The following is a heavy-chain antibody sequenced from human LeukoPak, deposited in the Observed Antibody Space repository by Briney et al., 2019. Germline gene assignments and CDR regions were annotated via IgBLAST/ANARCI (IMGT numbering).Heavy chain of an antibody. D-gene: IGHD3/OR15-3a*01. CDR1: GFTFSIYG. Sequence: GGSLRLSCAPSGFTFSIYGMSWVRQAPGKGLEWVSGIGTSISRTYYADSVKGRFTISRDNSKNTLYLQMNSLRVEDTAVYYCANSDSDWGQGTLVTVSS. CDR3: ANSDSD. V-gene: IGHV3-23*01. CDR2: IGTSISRT. J-gene: IGHJ4*02.